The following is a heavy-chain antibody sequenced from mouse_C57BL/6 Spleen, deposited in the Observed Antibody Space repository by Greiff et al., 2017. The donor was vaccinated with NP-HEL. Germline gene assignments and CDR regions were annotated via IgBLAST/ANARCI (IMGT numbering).Heavy chain of an antibody. Sequence: QVQLQQPGAELVMPGASVKLSCKASGYTFTSYWMHWVKQRPGQGLEWIGEIDPSDSYTNYNQKFKGKSTLTVDKSSSTAYMQLSSLTSEDSAVYYCARPTVVATRGFDYWGQGTTLTVSS. D-gene: IGHD1-1*01. CDR2: IDPSDSYT. CDR1: GYTFTSYW. CDR3: ARPTVVATRGFDY. J-gene: IGHJ2*01. V-gene: IGHV1-69*01.